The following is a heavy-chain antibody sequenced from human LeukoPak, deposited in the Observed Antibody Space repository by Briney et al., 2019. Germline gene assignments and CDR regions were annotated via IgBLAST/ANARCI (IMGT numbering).Heavy chain of an antibody. CDR3: ATDYGDYESGY. J-gene: IGHJ4*02. D-gene: IGHD4-17*01. CDR2: INPNSGGT. Sequence: ASVKVSCKASGYTFTGSYMHWVRQPPGQGLGWMGWINPNSGGTNYAQKFQGRVTMTRDTSVSTAYMELGRLRSDDTAVYYCATDYGDYESGYWGQGTLVTVSS. V-gene: IGHV1-2*02. CDR1: GYTFTGSY.